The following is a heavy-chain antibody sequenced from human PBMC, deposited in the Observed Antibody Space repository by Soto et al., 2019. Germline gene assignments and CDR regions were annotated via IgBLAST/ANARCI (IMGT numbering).Heavy chain of an antibody. V-gene: IGHV1-69*06. CDR1: GDVFISYA. J-gene: IGHJ4*02. CDR2: TMFMFNAP. Sequence: QVQLVQSGAEVRKPGSSVKVSCKVSGDVFISYAIGWVRQAPGQGLEWMGETMFMFNAPKYAQKFQGRVTITADKSTSTVYMEMSNLRSEDTAVYYCARQRGLYGDYLEPWGQGTLVTVSS. CDR3: ARQRGLYGDYLEP. D-gene: IGHD4-17*01.